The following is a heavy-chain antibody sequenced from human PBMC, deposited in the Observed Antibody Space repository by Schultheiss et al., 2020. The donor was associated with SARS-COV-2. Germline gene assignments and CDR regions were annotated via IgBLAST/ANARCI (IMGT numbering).Heavy chain of an antibody. J-gene: IGHJ4*02. V-gene: IGHV3-66*01. Sequence: GGSLRLSCAASGFTVSSNYMSWVRQAPGKGLEWVSVIYSGGSTYYADSVKGRFTISRDNSKNTLYLQMNSLRAEDTAVYYCARSMAGSWYYFDYWGQGTLVTVSS. D-gene: IGHD6-13*01. CDR3: ARSMAGSWYYFDY. CDR2: IYSGGST. CDR1: GFTVSSNY.